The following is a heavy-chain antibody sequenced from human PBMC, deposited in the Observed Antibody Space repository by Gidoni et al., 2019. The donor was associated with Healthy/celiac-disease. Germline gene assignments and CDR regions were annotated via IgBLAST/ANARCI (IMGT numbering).Heavy chain of an antibody. CDR1: GFTLSSYA. D-gene: IGHD2-2*01. V-gene: IGHV3-23*01. CDR2: ISGSGGST. CDR3: AKDRGPYCSSTSCYYFDY. J-gene: IGHJ4*02. Sequence: EVQLLESGGGVVQPGGSRRRSWAASGFTLSSYAMRWVRQAPGKGLEWVSAISGSGGSTYYADSVKGRFTISRDNSKNTLYLQMNSLRAEDTAVYYCAKDRGPYCSSTSCYYFDYWGQGTLVTVSS.